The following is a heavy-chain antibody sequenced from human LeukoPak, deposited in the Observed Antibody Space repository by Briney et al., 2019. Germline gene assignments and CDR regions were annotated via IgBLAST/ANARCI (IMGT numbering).Heavy chain of an antibody. V-gene: IGHV1-24*01. J-gene: IGHJ4*02. Sequence: ASVKVSCKVSGYTLTKLSMHWVRQAPGKGLEWMGGFDPEDGETIYAQKFQGRVTMTEDTSTDTAYMELSRLRSEDTAVYYCATEGGYYDSSGYYSVDYWGQGTLVTVSS. CDR3: ATEGGYYDSSGYYSVDY. CDR2: FDPEDGET. CDR1: GYTLTKLS. D-gene: IGHD3-22*01.